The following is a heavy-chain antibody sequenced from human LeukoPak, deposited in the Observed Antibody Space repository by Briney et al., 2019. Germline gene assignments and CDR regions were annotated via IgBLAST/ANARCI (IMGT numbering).Heavy chain of an antibody. Sequence: PSETLSLTCTVSGGSISSYYWSWIRQPPGKGLEWIGYINYSGSTNYNPSLKSRVTISVDTSKNQFSLKLSSVTAADTAVYYCARRGQQLVRGDYYYYGMDVWGQGTTVTVSS. CDR1: GGSISSYY. CDR2: INYSGST. V-gene: IGHV4-59*08. CDR3: ARRGQQLVRGDYYYYGMDV. D-gene: IGHD6-13*01. J-gene: IGHJ6*02.